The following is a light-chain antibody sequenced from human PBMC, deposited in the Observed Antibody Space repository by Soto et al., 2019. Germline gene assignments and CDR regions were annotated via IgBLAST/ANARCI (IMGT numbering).Light chain of an antibody. CDR2: AAS. CDR3: QKYNSAPRT. CDR1: QGISNY. V-gene: IGKV1-27*01. J-gene: IGKJ1*01. Sequence: DIQMTQSPSSLSASVGDRVTITCRASQGISNYLAWYQQKPGKVPKLLIYAASTLPSGVPSRFSGSGSGTDFTLTISSLQPEDVASYYCQKYNSAPRTLGQGTKVEIK.